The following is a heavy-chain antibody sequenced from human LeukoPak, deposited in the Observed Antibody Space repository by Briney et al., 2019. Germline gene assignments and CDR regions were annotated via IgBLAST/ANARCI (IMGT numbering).Heavy chain of an antibody. CDR1: GGSISSYY. Sequence: SETLSLTCTVSGGSISSYYWSWIRQPPGKGLEWIGYIYYSGSTNYNPSLKSRVTISVDTSKNQFSLKLSSETAADTAVYYCARDPSSGVGATMWGQGTLVTVSS. CDR2: IYYSGST. J-gene: IGHJ4*02. V-gene: IGHV4-59*01. D-gene: IGHD1-26*01. CDR3: ARDPSSGVGATM.